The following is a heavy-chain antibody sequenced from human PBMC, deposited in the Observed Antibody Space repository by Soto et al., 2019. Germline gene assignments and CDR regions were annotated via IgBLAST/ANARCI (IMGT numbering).Heavy chain of an antibody. CDR1: GFSFDDYA. Sequence: PGGSLRLSCAASGFSFDDYAMHWVRQAQGKGLEWVSGISWNSGVIDYADSVKGRFTISRDNAKKSLYLQMNSLRAEDTALYYCAKSKIVVGYLDLWGRGTLVTVSS. V-gene: IGHV3-9*01. CDR3: AKSKIVVGYLDL. J-gene: IGHJ2*01. D-gene: IGHD3-22*01. CDR2: ISWNSGVI.